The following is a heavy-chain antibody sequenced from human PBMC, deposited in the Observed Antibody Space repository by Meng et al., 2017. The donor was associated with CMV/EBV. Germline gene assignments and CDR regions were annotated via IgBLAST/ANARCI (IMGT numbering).Heavy chain of an antibody. Sequence: GESLKISCSASGFSFRSYDIHWVRQAPGKGLEWVAFIKHDGSDKKYADSVKGRFTISRDNSKNTLYLQMNSLRAEDTAVYYCANLGGFGELFRPFDYWGQGTLVTVSS. CDR1: GFSFRSYD. CDR2: IKHDGSDK. CDR3: ANLGGFGELFRPFDY. D-gene: IGHD3-10*01. V-gene: IGHV3-30*02. J-gene: IGHJ4*02.